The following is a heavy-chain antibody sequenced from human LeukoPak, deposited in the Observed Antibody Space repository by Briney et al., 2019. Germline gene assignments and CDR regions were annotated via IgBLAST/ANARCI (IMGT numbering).Heavy chain of an antibody. CDR3: ARGGGYGSSWSY. CDR2: FYYTGRT. J-gene: IGHJ4*02. Sequence: SETLSLTCSVSGGSFETSSYYWVWIRQPPGKGLEWIGSFYYTGRTYYSPSLKSRATISVDTSKSQFSLKLSSVTAADTAVYYCARGGGYGSSWSYWGQGTLVTVSS. V-gene: IGHV4-39*07. CDR1: GGSFETSSYY. D-gene: IGHD6-13*01.